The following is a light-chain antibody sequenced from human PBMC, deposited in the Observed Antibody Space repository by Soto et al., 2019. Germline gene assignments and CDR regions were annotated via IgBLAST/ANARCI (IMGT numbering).Light chain of an antibody. J-gene: IGKJ4*01. CDR2: DAS. CDR3: QQRAIWPLT. Sequence: EIVLTQSPATLSLSPGERATLSCRASQSVTSLLCCYHQKPGQAPRLLIYDASYRATGIPARFSGSGSGTDFTLTISCLETHDFGVYYCQQRAIWPLTFGVGTKVEIK. CDR1: QSVTSL. V-gene: IGKV3-11*01.